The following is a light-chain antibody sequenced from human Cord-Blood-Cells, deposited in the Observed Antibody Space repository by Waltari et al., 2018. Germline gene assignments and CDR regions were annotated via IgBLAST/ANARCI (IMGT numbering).Light chain of an antibody. Sequence: QSALTQPASVSGSPGQSITISCTGTSSDVGSYNLVSWYQQHPGKAPKLMIYECSRRSSGVYNRLSGSSSGNTASRTIAGLQAEDEADYDCCSYAGSSTYVVFGGGTKLTVL. CDR2: ECS. CDR1: SSDVGSYNL. J-gene: IGLJ2*01. CDR3: CSYAGSSTYVV. V-gene: IGLV2-23*01.